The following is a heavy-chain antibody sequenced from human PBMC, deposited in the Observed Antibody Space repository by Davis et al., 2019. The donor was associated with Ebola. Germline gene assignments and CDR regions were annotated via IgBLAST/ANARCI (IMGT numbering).Heavy chain of an antibody. J-gene: IGHJ6*04. V-gene: IGHV1-2*06. Sequence: ASVKVSCKASGYTFTDYNIHWMRQAPGQGLEWLGRVILKSGATNYAQKFQGRVTMTRDTSISTVYMELSSLRSEDTAVYYCARSEYRRYYYYTMDVWGNGTTVTVSS. CDR3: ARSEYRRYYYYTMDV. D-gene: IGHD2/OR15-2a*01. CDR2: VILKSGAT. CDR1: GYTFTDYN.